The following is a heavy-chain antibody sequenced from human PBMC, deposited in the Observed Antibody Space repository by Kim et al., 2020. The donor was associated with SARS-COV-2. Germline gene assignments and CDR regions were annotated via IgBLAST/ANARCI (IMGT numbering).Heavy chain of an antibody. CDR2: IYYSGST. J-gene: IGHJ6*02. D-gene: IGHD5-12*01. V-gene: IGHV4-39*01. Sequence: SETLSLTCTVSGGSISSSSYYWGWIRQPPGKGLEWIGSIYYSGSTYYNPSLKSRVTISVDTSKNQFSLKLSSVTAADTAVYYCGGGYDYYYYGMDVWGQGTTVTVSS. CDR1: GGSISSSSYY. CDR3: GGGYDYYYYGMDV.